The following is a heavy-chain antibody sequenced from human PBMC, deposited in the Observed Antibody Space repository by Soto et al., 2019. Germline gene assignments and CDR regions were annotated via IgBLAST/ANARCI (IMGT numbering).Heavy chain of an antibody. Sequence: EVQLVESGGGLVQPGGSLRLSCAASGFTFSSYSMNWVRQAPGKGLEWVSYISSSSSTIYYADSVKGRFTISRDNAKNSLYLQMNSLRAEDTAVYYCARGKLYGSGSYSYNFDYRGQGTLVTVSS. CDR3: ARGKLYGSGSYSYNFDY. J-gene: IGHJ4*02. CDR1: GFTFSSYS. D-gene: IGHD3-10*01. CDR2: ISSSSSTI. V-gene: IGHV3-48*01.